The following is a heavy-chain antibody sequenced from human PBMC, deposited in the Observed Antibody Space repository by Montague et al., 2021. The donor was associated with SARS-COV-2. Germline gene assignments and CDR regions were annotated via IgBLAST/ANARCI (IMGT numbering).Heavy chain of an antibody. V-gene: IGHV4-34*01. CDR1: GGSFSGYY. CDR3: ARRRSSGCRVTVGAELDY. Sequence: SETLSLTCAVYGGSFSGYYWSWMRQPPEKGLEWIGDINQSGRTNNNPSLKSRVTISIDTSKNQFSLKLRSVTAADTAVYYCARRRSSGCRVTVGAELDYWGQGTLVIVSS. D-gene: IGHD1-26*01. J-gene: IGHJ4*02. CDR2: INQSGRT.